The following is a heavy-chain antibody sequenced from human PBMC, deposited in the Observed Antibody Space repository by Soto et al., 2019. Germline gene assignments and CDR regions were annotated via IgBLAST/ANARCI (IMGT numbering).Heavy chain of an antibody. Sequence: QVQLVESGGGVVQPGRSLRLSCAASGFTFSSYGMHWVRQAPGKGLEWVAVIWYDGSNKYYADSVKGRFTISRDNSKNTLYLQMNSLRAEDTAVYYCARAPHGGYCSGGSCYSVGDYFDYWGQGTLVTVSS. V-gene: IGHV3-33*01. CDR2: IWYDGSNK. D-gene: IGHD2-15*01. CDR1: GFTFSSYG. CDR3: ARAPHGGYCSGGSCYSVGDYFDY. J-gene: IGHJ4*02.